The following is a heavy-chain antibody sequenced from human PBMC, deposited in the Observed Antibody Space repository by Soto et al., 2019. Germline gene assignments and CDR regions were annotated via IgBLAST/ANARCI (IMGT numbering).Heavy chain of an antibody. Sequence: ASVKVSCKVSGYTLTELSMHWVRQAPGKGLEWMGGFDPEDGETIYAQKFQGRVTMTEDTSTDTAYMELSSLRSEDTAVYYCATTDYYDSSGYYRNWFDPRGQGTLVTVSS. J-gene: IGHJ5*02. CDR1: GYTLTELS. D-gene: IGHD3-22*01. CDR3: ATTDYYDSSGYYRNWFDP. CDR2: FDPEDGET. V-gene: IGHV1-24*01.